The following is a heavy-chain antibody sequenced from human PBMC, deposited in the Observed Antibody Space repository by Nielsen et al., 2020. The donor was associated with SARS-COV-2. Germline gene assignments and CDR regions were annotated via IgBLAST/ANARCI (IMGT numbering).Heavy chain of an antibody. J-gene: IGHJ4*02. CDR3: ARGQIAAAGYFDY. CDR1: GFTFSNYA. CDR2: ISDTGDNT. V-gene: IGHV3-23*01. Sequence: GGSLRLSCAASGFTFSNYAMTWVRQAPGRGLEWLSTISDTGDNTYYADSVKGRFTISRDKSKDTLYLQMNSLRAEDTAEYYCARGQIAAAGYFDYWGQGTLVTVSS. D-gene: IGHD6-13*01.